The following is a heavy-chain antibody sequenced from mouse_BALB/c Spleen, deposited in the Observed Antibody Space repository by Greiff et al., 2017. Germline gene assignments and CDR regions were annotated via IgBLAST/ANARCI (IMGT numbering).Heavy chain of an antibody. J-gene: IGHJ4*01. D-gene: IGHD2-4*01. Sequence: QVQLQQSGPGLVAPSQSLSITCTVSGFSLTSYGVHWVRQPPGKGLEWLGVIWAGGSTNYNSALMSRLSISKDNSKSQVFLKMNSLQTDDTAMYYCSRDEGITTHAMDYWGQGTSVTVSS. CDR1: GFSLTSYG. CDR2: IWAGGST. V-gene: IGHV2-9*02. CDR3: SRDEGITTHAMDY.